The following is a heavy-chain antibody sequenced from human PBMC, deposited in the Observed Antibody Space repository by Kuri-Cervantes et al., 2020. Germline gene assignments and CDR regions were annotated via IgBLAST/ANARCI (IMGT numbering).Heavy chain of an antibody. Sequence: SLKISCAASGFTFDDYAMHWVRQAPGKGLEWVSGISWNSGSIGYADSVKGRFTISRDNAKNSLYLQMNSLRAEDTALCYCAKDWAAMVRGCDYWGQGTLVTVSS. CDR2: ISWNSGSI. V-gene: IGHV3-9*01. J-gene: IGHJ4*02. CDR1: GFTFDDYA. CDR3: AKDWAAMVRGCDY. D-gene: IGHD5-18*01.